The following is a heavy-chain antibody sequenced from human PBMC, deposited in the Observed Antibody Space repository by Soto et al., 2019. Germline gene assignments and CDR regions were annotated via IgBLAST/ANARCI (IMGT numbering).Heavy chain of an antibody. Sequence: EVQLVESGGGLVKPGGSLRLSCAASGFTFSTYSMNWVRQAPGKGLEWVAAISSASLYIYYADSLKGRFTISRDNAKNSLYLQMNSLTAEDTAVYYCARVAVPGSYGSGSYVNWGQGTLVTVSS. V-gene: IGHV3-21*01. CDR2: ISSASLYI. CDR3: ARVAVPGSYGSGSYVN. J-gene: IGHJ4*02. CDR1: GFTFSTYS. D-gene: IGHD3-10*01.